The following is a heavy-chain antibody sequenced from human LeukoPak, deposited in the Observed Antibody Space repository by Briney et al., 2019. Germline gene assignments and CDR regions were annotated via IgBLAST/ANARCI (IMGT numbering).Heavy chain of an antibody. V-gene: IGHV1-18*01. Sequence: GASVKVSCKASGYTFTSYGISWVRQAPGQGLEWMGWISAYNGNTNYAQKLQGRVTMTTDTSTSTAYMELRSLRSDDTAVYYCAREQYYYDSSGYSRFDYWGQGTLVTVSS. D-gene: IGHD3-22*01. CDR2: ISAYNGNT. CDR1: GYTFTSYG. J-gene: IGHJ4*02. CDR3: AREQYYYDSSGYSRFDY.